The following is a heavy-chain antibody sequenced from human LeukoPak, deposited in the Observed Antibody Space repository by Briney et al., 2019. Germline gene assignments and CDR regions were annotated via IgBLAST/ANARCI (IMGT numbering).Heavy chain of an antibody. J-gene: IGHJ5*02. CDR1: GGSISSSSYY. CDR3: ARARAPPTYYYGSGRGEFDP. D-gene: IGHD3-10*01. V-gene: IGHV4-39*07. CDR2: IYYSGST. Sequence: SETLSLTCTVSGGSISSSSYYWGWLRQPPGKGLERIGSIYYSGSTYYNPTLKSRVTISVDTSKNQFSLKLSSATAADTAVYYCARARAPPTYYYGSGRGEFDPWGQGTLVTVSS.